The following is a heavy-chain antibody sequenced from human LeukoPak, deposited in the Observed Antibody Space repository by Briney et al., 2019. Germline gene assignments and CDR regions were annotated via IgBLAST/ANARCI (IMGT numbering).Heavy chain of an antibody. J-gene: IGHJ4*02. CDR2: IWYDGSNK. CDR3: ARASGPFDF. V-gene: IGHV3-33*01. D-gene: IGHD3-10*01. Sequence: GGSLRLSCAASGFTFSTYGMHWVRQAPGKGLEWVAVIWYDGSNKYYADSVKDRFTISRDNAKNTLYLHMNSLIPGDTGVYYCARASGPFDFWGQGTLLTVSS. CDR1: GFTFSTYG.